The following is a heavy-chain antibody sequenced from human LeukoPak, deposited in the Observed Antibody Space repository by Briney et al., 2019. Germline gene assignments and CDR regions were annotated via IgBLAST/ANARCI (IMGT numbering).Heavy chain of an antibody. CDR1: GFTVSSNY. J-gene: IGHJ4*02. Sequence: GGSLRLSCAASGFTVSSNYMSWVRQAPGKGLEWVGFIRSKAYGGTTEYAASVKGRFTISRDDSKSIAYLQMNSLKTEDTAVYYCTRGLRWFFDYWGQGTLVTVSS. V-gene: IGHV3-49*04. CDR3: TRGLRWFFDY. CDR2: IRSKAYGGTT. D-gene: IGHD4-23*01.